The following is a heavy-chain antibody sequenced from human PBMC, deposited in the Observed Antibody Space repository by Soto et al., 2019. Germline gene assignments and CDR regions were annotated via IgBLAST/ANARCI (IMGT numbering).Heavy chain of an antibody. V-gene: IGHV3-66*01. CDR3: ARSPYSYGPIDY. Sequence: PLGGSLRLSCAASGFTVSSNYMSWVRQAPGKGLEWVSVIYSGGSTYYADSVKGRFTISRDNSKNTLYLQMNSLRAEDTAVYYCARSPYSYGPIDYWGQGTLVTVSS. D-gene: IGHD5-18*01. J-gene: IGHJ4*02. CDR2: IYSGGST. CDR1: GFTVSSNY.